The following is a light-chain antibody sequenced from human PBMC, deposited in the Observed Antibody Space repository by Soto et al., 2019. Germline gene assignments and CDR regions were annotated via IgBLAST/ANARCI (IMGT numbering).Light chain of an antibody. CDR1: QDISNY. Sequence: DIQMTQSPSSLSASVGDRVTITCQASQDISNYLNWYQQKPGKAPKLLIYDASKLETGVPPRFSGSGSGTDFTFTISSLQPEDIATYYCQQYDNLPYTFGQGTKVEIK. CDR3: QQYDNLPYT. CDR2: DAS. J-gene: IGKJ2*01. V-gene: IGKV1-33*01.